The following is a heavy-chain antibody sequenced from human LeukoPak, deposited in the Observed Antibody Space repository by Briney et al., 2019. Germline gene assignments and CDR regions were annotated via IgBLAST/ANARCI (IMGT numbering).Heavy chain of an antibody. D-gene: IGHD7-27*01. CDR3: ARVSNWGFDY. Sequence: GGSLRLSCAASGFTFSSYSMSWVRQAPGKGLEWVANIKQDGSEKYYVDSVKGRFTISRDNAKNSLYLQMNSLRAEDTAVYYCARVSNWGFDYWGQGTLVTVSS. CDR2: IKQDGSEK. J-gene: IGHJ4*02. V-gene: IGHV3-7*01. CDR1: GFTFSSYS.